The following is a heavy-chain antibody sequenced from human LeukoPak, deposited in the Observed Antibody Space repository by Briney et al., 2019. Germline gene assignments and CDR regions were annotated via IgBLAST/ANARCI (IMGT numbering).Heavy chain of an antibody. J-gene: IGHJ4*02. Sequence: RASVKVSCKVSGYTLTELSMHWVRQAPGKGLEWMGGFDPEDGETIYAQKFQGRVTMTEDTSTDTAYMELSSLRSEDTAVYYCTTALSYSGSYFRFMRPVDYWGQGTLVTVSS. V-gene: IGHV1-24*01. CDR2: FDPEDGET. CDR3: TTALSYSGSYFRFMRPVDY. CDR1: GYTLTELS. D-gene: IGHD1-26*01.